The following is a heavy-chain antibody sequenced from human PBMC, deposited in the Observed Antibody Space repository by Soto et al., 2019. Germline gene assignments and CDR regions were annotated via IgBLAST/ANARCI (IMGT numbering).Heavy chain of an antibody. Sequence: SETLSLTCTVSGGSISSGDYYWSWIRQPPGKGLEWIGYIYYSGSTYYNPSLKSPVTISVDTSKNQFSLKLSSVTAADTAVYYCARRLDDFWSGEGVYNWFDPWGQGTLVTVSS. CDR1: GGSISSGDYY. CDR2: IYYSGST. D-gene: IGHD3-3*01. V-gene: IGHV4-30-4*01. CDR3: ARRLDDFWSGEGVYNWFDP. J-gene: IGHJ5*02.